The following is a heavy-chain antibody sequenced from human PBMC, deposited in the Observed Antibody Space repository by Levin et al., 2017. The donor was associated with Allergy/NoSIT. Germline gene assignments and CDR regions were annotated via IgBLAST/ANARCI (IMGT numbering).Heavy chain of an antibody. CDR1: GFTVSNNY. D-gene: IGHD3-10*01. J-gene: IGHJ4*02. V-gene: IGHV3-53*01. Sequence: GESLKISCAASGFTVSNNYMTWVRQAPGKGLEWVSVIYSGGNTYYADFVKGRFTISRDNSKNTVYLQMNSLRVEDTAVYYCTTGAEGRGVLWYWGQGTLVTVSS. CDR2: IYSGGNT. CDR3: TTGAEGRGVLWY.